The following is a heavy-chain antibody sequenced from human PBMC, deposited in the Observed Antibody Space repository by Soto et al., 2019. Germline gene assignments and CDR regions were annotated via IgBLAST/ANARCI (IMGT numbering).Heavy chain of an antibody. J-gene: IGHJ6*02. CDR2: INSDGSST. Sequence: GGSLRLSCAASRFTFSSYWMYWVRQAPGEGLVWVSRINSDGSSTRYADSVKGRFSISRDNSKSTLYLQMNTLRAEDTAVYYCARRREGYYYGLDVWGQGTTVTVSS. CDR1: RFTFSSYW. V-gene: IGHV3-74*01. D-gene: IGHD1-26*01. CDR3: ARRREGYYYGLDV.